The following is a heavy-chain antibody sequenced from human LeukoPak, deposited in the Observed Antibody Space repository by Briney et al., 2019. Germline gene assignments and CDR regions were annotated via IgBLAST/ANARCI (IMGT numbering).Heavy chain of an antibody. Sequence: PSETLSLTCTVSGGSISSYYWSWIRQPPGKGLEWIGYIYYSGSTSYNPSLKSRVTISVDTSKNQFSLKLSSVTAADTAVYYCARRYRSRDSSGPGPVYYYYYMDVWGKGTTVTISS. J-gene: IGHJ6*03. CDR2: IYYSGST. CDR1: GGSISSYY. V-gene: IGHV4-59*01. CDR3: ARRYRSRDSSGPGPVYYYYYMDV. D-gene: IGHD3-22*01.